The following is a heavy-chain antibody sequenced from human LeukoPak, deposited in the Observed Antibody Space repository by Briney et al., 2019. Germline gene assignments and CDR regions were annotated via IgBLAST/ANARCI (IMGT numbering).Heavy chain of an antibody. CDR3: ARSPPRGYSGHDDWPAYNFDY. Sequence: GGSLTLSCAASGFTFSKCHMNWVRQAPGKGLEWVSSISSRSTYIYYADSVKGRFTISRDNAKNSLYLQMSSLRAEDTAVYYCARSPPRGYSGHDDWPAYNFDYWGQGTRVTVSS. D-gene: IGHD5-12*01. V-gene: IGHV3-21*01. CDR1: GFTFSKCH. J-gene: IGHJ4*02. CDR2: ISSRSTYI.